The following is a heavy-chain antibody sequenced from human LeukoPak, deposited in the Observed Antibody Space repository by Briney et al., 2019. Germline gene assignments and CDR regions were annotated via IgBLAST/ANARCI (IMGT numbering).Heavy chain of an antibody. V-gene: IGHV3-23*01. D-gene: IGHD5-24*01. CDR2: NSGKGNGT. CDR1: GFPFSAFA. Sequence: GGSLRLSCAASGFPFSAFAMNWIRQDSEKGLEWIAGNSGKGNGTYYANSLRGRFTISRDNAKNTVYLQMNSLRVDDTATYWCVKRTMSAFDQWGQGVQVIVSS. J-gene: IGHJ4*02. CDR3: VKRTMSAFDQ.